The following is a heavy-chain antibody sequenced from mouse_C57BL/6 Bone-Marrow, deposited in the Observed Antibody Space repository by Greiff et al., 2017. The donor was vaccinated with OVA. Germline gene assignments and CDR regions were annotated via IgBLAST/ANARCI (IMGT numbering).Heavy chain of an antibody. CDR1: GYTFTAYT. CDR3: ARHEERETGTGYYAMDY. Sequence: VQLQQSGAELVNPGASVKLSCKASGYTFTAYTIHWVKQRSGQGLEWIGWFYPGSGSIKYNEKFKDQATLPAAKSSSTVYMELSRLTSEDSAVYCCARHEERETGTGYYAMDYWGQGTSVTVAS. V-gene: IGHV1-62-2*01. J-gene: IGHJ4*01. CDR2: FYPGSGSI. D-gene: IGHD4-1*01.